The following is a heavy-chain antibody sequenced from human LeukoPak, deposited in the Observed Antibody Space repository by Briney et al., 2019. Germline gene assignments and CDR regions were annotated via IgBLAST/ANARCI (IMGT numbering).Heavy chain of an antibody. CDR3: ARVYESVAGTGEGYSDY. J-gene: IGHJ4*02. V-gene: IGHV1-69*05. CDR2: IIPIFGTA. CDR1: GGTFSSYA. D-gene: IGHD6-19*01. Sequence: SVKVSCKASGGTFSSYAISWVRQAPGQGLEWMGGIIPIFGTANYAQKFQGRVTITTDESTSTAYMELSSLRSEDTAVYYCARVYESVAGTGEGYSDYWGQGTLVTVSS.